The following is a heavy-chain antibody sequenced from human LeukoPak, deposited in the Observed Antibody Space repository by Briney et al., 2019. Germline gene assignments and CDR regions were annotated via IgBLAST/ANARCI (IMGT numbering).Heavy chain of an antibody. D-gene: IGHD6-19*01. CDR3: ARESPQGCFDY. CDR2: IYYSGST. CDR1: GGSISSGDYY. J-gene: IGHJ4*02. Sequence: SETLSLTCTVSGGSISSGDYYWSWIRQPPGKGLEWIGYIYYSGSTYYNPSLKSRVTISVDTSKNQFSLKLSSVTAADTAVYYCARESPQGCFDYWGQGTLVTVSS. V-gene: IGHV4-30-4*01.